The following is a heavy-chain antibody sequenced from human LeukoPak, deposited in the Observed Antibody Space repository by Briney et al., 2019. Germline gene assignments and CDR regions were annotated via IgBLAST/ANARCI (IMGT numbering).Heavy chain of an antibody. V-gene: IGHV4-34*01. D-gene: IGHD1-26*01. CDR1: GFTFSSFS. J-gene: IGHJ4*02. Sequence: GSLRLSCAASGFTFSSFSMNWVRQPPGKGLEWIGEINHSGSTNYNPSLKSRVTISVDTSKNQFSLKLSSVTAADTAVYYCARGLGGAKMRDYWGQGTLVTVSS. CDR2: INHSGST. CDR3: ARGLGGAKMRDY.